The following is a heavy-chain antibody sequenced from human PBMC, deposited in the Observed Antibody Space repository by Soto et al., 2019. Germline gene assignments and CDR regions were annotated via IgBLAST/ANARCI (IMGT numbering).Heavy chain of an antibody. D-gene: IGHD1-26*01. J-gene: IGHJ6*02. CDR2: IHPNSGGT. CDR3: ARASRGGATPYGMDV. CDR1: GYTFTGYY. V-gene: IGHV1-2*04. Sequence: GASVKVSCKASGYTFTGYYMHWVRQAPGQGLEWMGWIHPNSGGTNYAQKFQGWVTMTRDTSISTAYMELSRLRSDDTAVYYCARASRGGATPYGMDVWGQGTTVTVSS.